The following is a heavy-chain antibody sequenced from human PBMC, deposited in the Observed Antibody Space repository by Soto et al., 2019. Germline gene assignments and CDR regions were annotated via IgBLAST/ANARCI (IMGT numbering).Heavy chain of an antibody. CDR2: ISAYNGKT. Sequence: SVKVSCKASGYTFTCYGISWVRQAPGQGLEWMGWISAYNGKTNDAQKLQGRVTMTTDTSTSTAYMELRSLRSDDTAVYYCARVFINRYFDLWGRGTLVTVSS. CDR3: ARVFINRYFDL. V-gene: IGHV1-18*04. CDR1: GYTFTCYG. J-gene: IGHJ2*01.